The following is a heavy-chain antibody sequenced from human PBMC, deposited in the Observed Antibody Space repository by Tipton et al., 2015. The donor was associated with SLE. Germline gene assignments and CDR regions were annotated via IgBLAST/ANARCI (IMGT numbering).Heavy chain of an antibody. V-gene: IGHV4-59*01. D-gene: IGHD5-12*01. J-gene: IGHJ5*02. CDR3: ARAEYSEYDYDH. CDR2: IYYSGST. Sequence: TLSLTCTVSGGSMRPYYWGWIRQPPGKGLEWIGYIYYSGSTGYNPSLQSRVTMSVDMSKNQFSLRLTSVTSADTAVYYYARAEYSEYDYDHWGQGTLVSVSS. CDR1: GGSMRPYY.